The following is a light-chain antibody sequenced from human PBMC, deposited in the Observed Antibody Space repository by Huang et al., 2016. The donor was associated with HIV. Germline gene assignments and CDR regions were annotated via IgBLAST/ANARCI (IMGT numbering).Light chain of an antibody. CDR2: DIS. J-gene: IGKJ2*01. V-gene: IGKV2-30*02. CDR1: QSLLHRDGNNC. Sequence: VMVQSPLSLPVTLGQPASISCKSSQSLLHRDGNNCLNWFHQRPGHSPRRLIDDISKRDSGVPDRFSGRGSGTDFTLTISRVEAEDVGVYYCMQGTHWYTFGPGTKLEI. CDR3: MQGTHWYT.